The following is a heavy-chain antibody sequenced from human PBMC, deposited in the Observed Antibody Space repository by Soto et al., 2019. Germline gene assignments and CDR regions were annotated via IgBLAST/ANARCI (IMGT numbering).Heavy chain of an antibody. CDR3: AKDRVGGNFYTPLAF. J-gene: IGHJ4*02. V-gene: IGHV3-30*18. D-gene: IGHD3-16*01. CDR2: ITYDGSFQ. CDR1: VFNFDNYG. Sequence: PGGCLRVSCQASVFNFDNYGMRWVRQAPGKGLEWVAVITYDGSFQYYADSVKGRFTISRDNSKNTLSLHLNTLKPEDTAVYHCAKDRVGGNFYTPLAFWGQGTMVTGSS.